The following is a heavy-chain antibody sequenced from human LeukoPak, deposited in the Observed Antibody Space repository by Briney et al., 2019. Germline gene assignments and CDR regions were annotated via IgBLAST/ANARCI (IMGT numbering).Heavy chain of an antibody. V-gene: IGHV4-59*01. CDR3: ARLNLPAAIGAFDM. CDR1: GGSISSYY. CDR2: IYYSGST. Sequence: SETLSLTCTVSGGSISSYYWSWIRQPPGKGLEWIGYIYYSGSTNYNPSLKSRVTISVDTSKNQFSLKLSSVTAADTAVYYCARLNLPAAIGAFDMWGQGTVVTVSS. J-gene: IGHJ3*02. D-gene: IGHD2-2*01.